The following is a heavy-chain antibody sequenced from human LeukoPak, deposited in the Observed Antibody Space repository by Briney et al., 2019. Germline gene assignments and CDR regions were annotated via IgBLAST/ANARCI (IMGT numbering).Heavy chain of an antibody. V-gene: IGHV1-18*01. CDR3: ARDPIYAPPPLAAFDI. D-gene: IGHD3-16*01. Sequence: ASVKVSCKASGYTFTSYGFSWVRQAPGQGLEWMGWINSYNGNTKYAQKVQGRVTMTTDTSTSTAYMELRSLRSDDTALYYCARDPIYAPPPLAAFDIWGQGTLVTVSS. CDR1: GYTFTSYG. CDR2: INSYNGNT. J-gene: IGHJ3*02.